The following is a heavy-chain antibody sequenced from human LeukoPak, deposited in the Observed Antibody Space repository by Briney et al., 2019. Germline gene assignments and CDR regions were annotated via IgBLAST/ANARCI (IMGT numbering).Heavy chain of an antibody. Sequence: SETLSLTCTVSGGSISNYYWGWIRQPPGRGLEWIGYIYYSGSTNYNPSLKSRVTISLDTSKKHFSLKLSSVTAADTAVYYCARRLTFYYDLWGQGTLVTVPS. CDR1: GGSISNYY. CDR2: IYYSGST. J-gene: IGHJ4*02. V-gene: IGHV4-59*08. D-gene: IGHD3-22*01. CDR3: ARRLTFYYDL.